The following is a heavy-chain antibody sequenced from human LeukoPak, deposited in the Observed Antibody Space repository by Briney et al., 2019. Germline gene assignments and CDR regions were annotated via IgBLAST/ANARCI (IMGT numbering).Heavy chain of an antibody. D-gene: IGHD3-10*01. J-gene: IGHJ6*03. CDR2: MNPNSGST. V-gene: IGHV1-8*02. CDR3: AVWFGELFPYYYYMDV. CDR1: GYTFTSYY. Sequence: ASVKVSCKASGYTFTSYYMHWVRQAPGQGREGMGWMNPNSGSTGYAQKFQGRLAMTRKTSIRTAYMELSSLRSEDTAVYYCAVWFGELFPYYYYMDVWGKGTTVTISS.